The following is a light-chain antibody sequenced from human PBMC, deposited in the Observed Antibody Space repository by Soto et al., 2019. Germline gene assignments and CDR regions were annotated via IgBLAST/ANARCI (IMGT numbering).Light chain of an antibody. Sequence: DIQMTQSPSSLSASLGVRVTITCRASQGIGVYLAWFQQKPGNAPKLLIYAASTLQSGVPSRFSGSGSGTDFTLTVSSLQPEDVATYYCQKYNSAPLTFGGGTRVEIK. J-gene: IGKJ4*01. CDR2: AAS. V-gene: IGKV1-27*01. CDR1: QGIGVY. CDR3: QKYNSAPLT.